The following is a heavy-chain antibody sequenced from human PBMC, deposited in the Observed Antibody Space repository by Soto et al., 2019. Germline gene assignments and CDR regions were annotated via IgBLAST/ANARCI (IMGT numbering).Heavy chain of an antibody. J-gene: IGHJ5*02. CDR1: GCTFSDYY. D-gene: IGHD6-19*01. CDR3: ATDLTRSGWYGAWFDP. Sequence: GGSRRRSXAASGCTFSDYYMSWIRQAPGKGLEWVSYISSSRSYTNYADSVKGRFTISRDNAKNSLYLQMNSLRAEDTAVYYCATDLTRSGWYGAWFDPWGQGTLVNGSS. V-gene: IGHV3-11*06. CDR2: ISSSRSYT.